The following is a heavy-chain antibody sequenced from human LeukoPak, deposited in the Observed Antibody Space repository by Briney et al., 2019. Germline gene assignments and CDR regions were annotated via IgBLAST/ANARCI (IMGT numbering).Heavy chain of an antibody. CDR1: GDSVSSNSAA. CDR3: ARERGLLYPRLPPMIPTYYYHYMDV. CDR2: TYYRSNWYN. J-gene: IGHJ6*03. V-gene: IGHV6-1*01. D-gene: IGHD3-3*01. Sequence: SQTLSLTCAISGDSVSSNSAAWNWIRQSPSRGLEWLGRTYYRSNWYNDYAVSVKSRITIDPDTSKNQFSLGLSSVTAADTAVYYCARERGLLYPRLPPMIPTYYYHYMDVWGKGTTVTISS.